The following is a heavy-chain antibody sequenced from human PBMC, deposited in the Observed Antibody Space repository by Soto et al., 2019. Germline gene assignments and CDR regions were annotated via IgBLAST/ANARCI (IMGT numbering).Heavy chain of an antibody. CDR3: TTDGGPDGYNTGVEAVGY. CDR1: GCTFSNAW. J-gene: IGHJ4*02. V-gene: IGHV3-15*01. D-gene: IGHD3-3*01. Sequence: EVQLVESGGGLVKPGGSLRLSCAASGCTFSNAWMSWVRQAPGKGLEWVGRIKSKTDGGTTDYAAPVKGRFTISRDDSKNTLYLQMNSLKTEDTAVYYCTTDGGPDGYNTGVEAVGYWGQGTLVTVSS. CDR2: IKSKTDGGTT.